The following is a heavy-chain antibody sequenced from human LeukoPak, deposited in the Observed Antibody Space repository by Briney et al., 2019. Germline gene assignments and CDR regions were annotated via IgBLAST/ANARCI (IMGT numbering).Heavy chain of an antibody. CDR1: GFTFSSYA. D-gene: IGHD6-13*01. Sequence: GGSLRLSCAASGFTFSSYAMSWVRQAPGKGLEWVSAISGSGGSTYYADSVKGRFTISRDNSKNTLYLQMNSLRAEDTAVYYCARDLRDYSSSWDDAFDIWGQGTMVTVSS. J-gene: IGHJ3*02. CDR3: ARDLRDYSSSWDDAFDI. V-gene: IGHV3-23*01. CDR2: ISGSGGST.